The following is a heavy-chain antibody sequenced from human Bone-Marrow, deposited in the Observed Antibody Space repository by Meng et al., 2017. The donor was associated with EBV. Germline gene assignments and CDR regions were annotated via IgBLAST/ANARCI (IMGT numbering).Heavy chain of an antibody. CDR2: LIPMVGAP. Sequence: GPLVAAGAEVKKPGSPGKVSCRTFGGTFRSDAVSWARQAPGQGLEWMGGLIPMVGAPHYAQKFQGRVTIIADESTSTHSMELNSLRSEDTAMYYCASESGRGFTPDYWGQGTLVTVSS. CDR3: ASESGRGFTPDY. CDR1: GGTFRSDA. J-gene: IGHJ4*02. V-gene: IGHV1-69*01. D-gene: IGHD3-10*01.